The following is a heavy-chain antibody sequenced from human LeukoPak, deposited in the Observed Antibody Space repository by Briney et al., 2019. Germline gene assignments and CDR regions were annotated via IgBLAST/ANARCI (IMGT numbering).Heavy chain of an antibody. Sequence: GGSLRLSCAASGFTFSSYGMHWVRQAPGKGLEWVAVISYDGSNKYYADSVKGRFTISRDNSKNTLYLQMNSLRAEDTAVYYCARDRGPRTGLMVREAYDYWGQGTLVTVSS. J-gene: IGHJ4*02. D-gene: IGHD3-10*01. CDR3: ARDRGPRTGLMVREAYDY. CDR1: GFTFSSYG. CDR2: ISYDGSNK. V-gene: IGHV3-30*03.